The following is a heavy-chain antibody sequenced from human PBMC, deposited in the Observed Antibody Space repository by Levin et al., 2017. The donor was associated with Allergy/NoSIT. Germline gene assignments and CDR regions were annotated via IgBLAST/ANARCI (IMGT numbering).Heavy chain of an antibody. J-gene: IGHJ4*02. D-gene: IGHD5-24*01. CDR1: GFAFSSYS. CDR2: ISSSGSYT. V-gene: IGHV3-21*01. Sequence: GGSLRLSCVASGFAFSSYSMNWVRQAPGKGLEWVSSISSSGSYTYYADSVKGRFTISRDNSKNSLYLQMDSLRAEDTAVYYCSQVEPNDYWGQGTLVTVSS. CDR3: SQVEPNDY.